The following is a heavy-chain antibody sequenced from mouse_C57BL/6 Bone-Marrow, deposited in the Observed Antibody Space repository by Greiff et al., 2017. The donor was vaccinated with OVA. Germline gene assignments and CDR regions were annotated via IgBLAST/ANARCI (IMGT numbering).Heavy chain of an antibody. J-gene: IGHJ2*01. CDR2: INPGSGGT. D-gene: IGHD4-1*01. Sequence: VKLQESGAELVRPGTSVKVSCKASGYAFTNYLIEWVKQRPGQGLEWIGVINPGSGGTNYNEKFKGKATLTADKSSSTAYMQLSSLTSEDSAVYFCARYWAYWGQGTTLTVSS. CDR1: GYAFTNYL. CDR3: ARYWAY. V-gene: IGHV1-54*01.